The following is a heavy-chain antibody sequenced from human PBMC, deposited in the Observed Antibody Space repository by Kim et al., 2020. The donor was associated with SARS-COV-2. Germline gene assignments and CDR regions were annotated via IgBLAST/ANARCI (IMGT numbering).Heavy chain of an antibody. CDR3: AKDHQSSGWPTFDY. CDR1: GFTFSRYA. J-gene: IGHJ4*02. Sequence: GGSLRLSCAASGFTFSRYAMSWVRQAPGKGPEWIASVNNGGNSYYADSVKGRFTVSRDNNKNTLDLQINSLTAEDTALYYCAKDHQSSGWPTFDYWGQGTLVSVSS. V-gene: IGHV3-23*01. D-gene: IGHD6-19*01. CDR2: VNNGGNS.